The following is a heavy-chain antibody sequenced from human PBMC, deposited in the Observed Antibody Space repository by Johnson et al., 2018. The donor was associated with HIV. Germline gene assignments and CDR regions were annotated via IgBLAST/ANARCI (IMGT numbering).Heavy chain of an antibody. J-gene: IGHJ3*02. CDR3: ARGGYRSGWFHDAFDI. V-gene: IGHV3-74*02. Sequence: VQLVESGGGLVQPGGSLRLSCAASGFTFSPYWMHWVRQAPGQGLVWVSRIISDVSSAIYTDSVTGRFTISRDNTKNTLYLQMNSLRAEDTAVYYCARGGYRSGWFHDAFDIWGQGTMVTVSS. CDR1: GFTFSPYW. CDR2: IISDVSSA. D-gene: IGHD6-19*01.